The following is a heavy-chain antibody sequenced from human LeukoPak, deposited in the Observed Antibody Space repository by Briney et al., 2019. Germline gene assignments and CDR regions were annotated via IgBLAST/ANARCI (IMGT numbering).Heavy chain of an antibody. V-gene: IGHV1-69*05. CDR1: GGTFSSYA. J-gene: IGHJ6*03. CDR2: IIPIFGTA. CDR3: ARGEGYTVTTSDYYYYYYMDV. D-gene: IGHD4-11*01. Sequence: GSSVKVSCKASGGTFSSYAISWVRQAPGQGLEWMGGIIPIFGTANYAQKFQGRVTITTDESTSTAYMELSSLRSEDTAVYYCARGEGYTVTTSDYYYYYYMDVWGKETTVTVSS.